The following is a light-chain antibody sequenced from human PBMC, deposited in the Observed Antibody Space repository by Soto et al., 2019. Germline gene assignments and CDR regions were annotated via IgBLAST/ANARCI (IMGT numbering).Light chain of an antibody. CDR1: QSVSSTY. Sequence: EIVFTQSPGTLSLSPGEIATLSCRASQSVSSTYLAWYQQIPGQAPRLLIYGASRRATGIPGRFSGSGSGTVFTLTISRLEPEDFAVYYCQQYGSSRTFGQGTKVDIK. J-gene: IGKJ1*01. CDR3: QQYGSSRT. CDR2: GAS. V-gene: IGKV3-20*01.